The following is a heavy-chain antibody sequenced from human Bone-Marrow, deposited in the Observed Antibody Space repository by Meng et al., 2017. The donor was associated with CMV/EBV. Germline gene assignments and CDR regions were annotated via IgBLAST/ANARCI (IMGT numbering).Heavy chain of an antibody. CDR2: INPSGGST. Sequence: QVLLVQSGAEVKTPGASVKVSCKASGYTFTSYYMQWVRQAPGQGLEWMGRINPSGGSTSYAQKFLGRVTMTRDTSTSTVYMELSSLRSEDTAVYYCARVQYYDFWSGSSPPDYWGQGTLVTVSS. D-gene: IGHD3-3*01. CDR1: GYTFTSYY. V-gene: IGHV1-46*01. CDR3: ARVQYYDFWSGSSPPDY. J-gene: IGHJ4*02.